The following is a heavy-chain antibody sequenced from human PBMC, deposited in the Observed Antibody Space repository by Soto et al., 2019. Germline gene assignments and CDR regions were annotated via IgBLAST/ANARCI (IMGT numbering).Heavy chain of an antibody. V-gene: IGHV3-9*01. D-gene: IGHD6-19*01. Sequence: SLRLSCVASGFTFDDYAMHWVRQAPGKGLVWVSGISWNSGSIGYADSVKGRVTISRDNAKNSLYMQMNSLRAEDTALYYCAKERLRNIAVTFDYWGQGTLVTVSS. CDR2: ISWNSGSI. CDR3: AKERLRNIAVTFDY. J-gene: IGHJ4*02. CDR1: GFTFDDYA.